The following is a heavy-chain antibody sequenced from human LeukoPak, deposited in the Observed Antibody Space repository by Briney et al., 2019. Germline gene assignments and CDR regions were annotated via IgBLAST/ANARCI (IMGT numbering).Heavy chain of an antibody. Sequence: SGTLSLTCAVYGGSFSGYYWSWIRQPPGKGLEWIGEINHSGSTNYNPSLKSRVTISVDTSKNQFSLKLSSVTAADTAVYYCAREPRWAGDLGGFDSWGQGPLVTVSS. V-gene: IGHV4-34*01. CDR3: AREPRWAGDLGGFDS. D-gene: IGHD3-16*01. CDR1: GGSFSGYY. J-gene: IGHJ4*02. CDR2: INHSGST.